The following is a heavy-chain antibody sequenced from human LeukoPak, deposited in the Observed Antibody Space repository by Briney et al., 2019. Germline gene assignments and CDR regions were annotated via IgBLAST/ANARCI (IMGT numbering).Heavy chain of an antibody. CDR3: ARQTWNDGYYGMDV. V-gene: IGHV4-4*09. J-gene: IGHJ6*02. CDR1: GGSLSSYY. Sequence: SEPLSLTCTVCGGSLSSYYWSWIRDPPGKGLVGIGYIYTSGSTNYNPSLKSRVTISVDTSKNQNSQKLSSVTAADTAVYYCARQTWNDGYYGMDVWGQGTTVTVSS. CDR2: IYTSGST. D-gene: IGHD1-1*01.